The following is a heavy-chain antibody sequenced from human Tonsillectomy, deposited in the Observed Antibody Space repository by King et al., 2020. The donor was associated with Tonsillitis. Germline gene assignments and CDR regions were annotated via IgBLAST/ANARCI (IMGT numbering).Heavy chain of an antibody. Sequence: VQLVESGGSLVHPGESLTLSCAASGFTFSDYWIHWVRQSPGKGLVWVSGIYNDGSSTQNADFAKGRFTISRDNAKNTVYLQMNSLTTEDTALYDCLRDPPGEPPSDYWGQGTLVTVSS. J-gene: IGHJ4*02. CDR3: LRDPPGEPPSDY. D-gene: IGHD1-26*01. CDR1: GFTFSDYW. V-gene: IGHV3-74*03. CDR2: IYNDGSST.